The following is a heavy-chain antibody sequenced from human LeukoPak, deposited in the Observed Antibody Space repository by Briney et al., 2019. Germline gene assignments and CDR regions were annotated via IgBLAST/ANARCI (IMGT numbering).Heavy chain of an antibody. Sequence: GESLKISCKGSGYSFTSYWIGWVRQMPGKGLEWMGIIYPGDSDTRYNPSFQGQVTISADKSISTAYLQWSSLKASDTAMYYCARFATVTTNRYYYYGMDVWGQGTTVTVSS. V-gene: IGHV5-51*01. J-gene: IGHJ6*02. D-gene: IGHD4-17*01. CDR1: GYSFTSYW. CDR3: ARFATVTTNRYYYYGMDV. CDR2: IYPGDSDT.